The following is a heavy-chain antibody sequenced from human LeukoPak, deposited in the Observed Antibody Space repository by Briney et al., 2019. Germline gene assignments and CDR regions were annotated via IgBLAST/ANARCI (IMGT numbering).Heavy chain of an antibody. CDR3: AKGEPTFLFWYFDL. V-gene: IGHV4-59*01. D-gene: IGHD1-26*01. CDR1: GGSITSFY. Sequence: SETLSLTCTVSGGSITSFYWSWIRQPPGKGLEWIGYIYYSGNTNYNPSLKSLVTISVDRSQNQFSLKLSSVTAADTAIYYCAKGEPTFLFWYFDLWGRGTLVTVSS. J-gene: IGHJ2*01. CDR2: IYYSGNT.